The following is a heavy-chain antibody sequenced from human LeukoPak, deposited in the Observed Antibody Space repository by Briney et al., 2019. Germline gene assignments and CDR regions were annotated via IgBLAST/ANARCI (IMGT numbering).Heavy chain of an antibody. CDR3: ATTIIAATMDV. V-gene: IGHV3-74*01. CDR2: LKSDGRST. Sequence: GGSLRLSCVASGITYSSYSMNWVRQAPGKGLVWVSRLKSDGRSTSYADSVKGRFTISRDNAKNTLYLQMNSLRAEDTAVYYCATTIIAATMDVWGQGTTVTVSS. CDR1: GITYSSYS. J-gene: IGHJ6*02. D-gene: IGHD6-13*01.